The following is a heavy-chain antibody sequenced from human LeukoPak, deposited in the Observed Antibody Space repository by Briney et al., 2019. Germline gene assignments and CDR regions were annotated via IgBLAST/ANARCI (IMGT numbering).Heavy chain of an antibody. CDR2: IRGSDGNT. CDR1: GFTFSSYA. CDR3: AKGRVVTMVRGAPTGYYYYGMDV. J-gene: IGHJ6*02. D-gene: IGHD3-10*01. V-gene: IGHV3-23*01. Sequence: PGGSLRLSCAASGFTFSSYAMTWVRQAPGKGLEWVSAIRGSDGNTYYADSVKGRFTISRDNPKNTLYLQMNSLRAEDTAVYYCAKGRVVTMVRGAPTGYYYYGMDVWGQGTTVTVSS.